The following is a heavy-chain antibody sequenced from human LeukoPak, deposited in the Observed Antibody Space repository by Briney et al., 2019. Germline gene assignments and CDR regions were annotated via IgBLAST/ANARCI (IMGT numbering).Heavy chain of an antibody. CDR2: ITSGSSHI. CDR1: GFTFSSYN. CDR3: ARDPYSGSYGADYYYYMDV. V-gene: IGHV3-21*01. D-gene: IGHD1-26*01. J-gene: IGHJ6*03. Sequence: GGSLRLSCAASGFTFSSYNVNWVRQTPGQGLEWVSSITSGSSHIYYADSVKGRFTISRDNAKSSLYLQMNSLRAEDTAVYYCARDPYSGSYGADYYYYMDVWGKGPRSPSP.